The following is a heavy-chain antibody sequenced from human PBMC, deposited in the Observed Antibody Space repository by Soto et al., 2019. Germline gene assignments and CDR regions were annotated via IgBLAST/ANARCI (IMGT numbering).Heavy chain of an antibody. CDR2: INHSGST. Sequence: SLTCAVYGGSFSGYYWSWIRQPPGKGLEWIGEINHSGSTNYNPSLKSRVTISVDTSKNQFSLKLSSVTAADTAVYYCARAGYSSSWYPGYGMDVWGQGTTVTVSS. J-gene: IGHJ6*02. CDR3: ARAGYSSSWYPGYGMDV. D-gene: IGHD6-13*01. V-gene: IGHV4-34*01. CDR1: GGSFSGYY.